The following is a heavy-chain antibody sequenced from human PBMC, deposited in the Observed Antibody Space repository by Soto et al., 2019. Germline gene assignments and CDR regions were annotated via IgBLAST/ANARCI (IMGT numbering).Heavy chain of an antibody. J-gene: IGHJ5*02. D-gene: IGHD2-2*01. Sequence: TSETLSLTCTVSXGSISSGGYYWSWIRQHPGKGLEWIGYIYYSGSTYYNPSLKSRVTISVDTSKNQFSLKLSSVTAADTAVYYCARHFVSSTIDTPNWFDPWGQGTLVTVSS. V-gene: IGHV4-31*03. CDR1: XGSISSGGYY. CDR2: IYYSGST. CDR3: ARHFVSSTIDTPNWFDP.